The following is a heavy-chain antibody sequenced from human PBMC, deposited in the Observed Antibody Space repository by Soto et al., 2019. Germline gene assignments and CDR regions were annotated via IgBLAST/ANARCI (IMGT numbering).Heavy chain of an antibody. CDR3: AKLTAYYDFWSGSDFDY. CDR1: GFTFNSYA. D-gene: IGHD3-3*01. V-gene: IGHV3-23*01. J-gene: IGHJ4*02. CDR2: ITASGRNS. Sequence: EVQLLESGGGLIQPGGSLRLSCEASGFTFNSYAMSWVRQAPGKGLEWVSSITASGRNSYYADSVTGRFTISRDQSKNTLFLQMSSLRAEDAALYYCAKLTAYYDFWSGSDFDYWGQGALVTVSS.